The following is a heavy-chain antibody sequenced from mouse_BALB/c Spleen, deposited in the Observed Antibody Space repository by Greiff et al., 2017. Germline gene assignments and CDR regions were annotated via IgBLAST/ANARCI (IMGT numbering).Heavy chain of an antibody. V-gene: IGHV7-3*02. CDR2: IRNKANGYTT. J-gene: IGHJ4*01. CDR3: ASEGRAMDY. Sequence: EVQRVESGGGLVQPGGSLRLSCATSGFTFTDYYMSWVRQPPGKALEWLGFIRNKANGYTTEYSASVKGRFTISRDNSQSILYLQMNTLRAEDSATYYCASEGRAMDYWGQGTSVTVSS. CDR1: GFTFTDYY.